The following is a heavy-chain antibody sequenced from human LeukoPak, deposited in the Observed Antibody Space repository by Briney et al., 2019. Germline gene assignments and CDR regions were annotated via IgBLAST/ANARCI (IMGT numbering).Heavy chain of an antibody. CDR1: GFTFSSYG. D-gene: IGHD6-13*01. J-gene: IGHJ5*02. CDR3: AKGYSSSLSWFDP. V-gene: IGHV3-33*06. CDR2: IWYDGSNK. Sequence: PGRSLRLSCAASGFTFSSYGMHWVRQAPGKGLEWVAVIWYDGSNKYYADSVKGRFTISRDNSKNTLYLQMNSLRAEDTVVYYCAKGYSSSLSWFDPWGQGTLVTVSS.